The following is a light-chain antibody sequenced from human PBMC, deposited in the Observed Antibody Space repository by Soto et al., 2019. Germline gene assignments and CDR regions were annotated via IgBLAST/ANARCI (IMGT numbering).Light chain of an antibody. J-gene: IGLJ1*01. V-gene: IGLV2-8*01. CDR3: SSYAGSNIYV. CDR2: EVS. CDR1: SSDVGGYDY. Sequence: QSALTQPPSASGSPGQSATISCTGTSSDVGGYDYVSWYQQHPGKVPKLMIYEVSKRPSGVPDRFPGSKSGNTASLTVSGLQAEDEADYYCSSYAGSNIYVFGTGTKVTVL.